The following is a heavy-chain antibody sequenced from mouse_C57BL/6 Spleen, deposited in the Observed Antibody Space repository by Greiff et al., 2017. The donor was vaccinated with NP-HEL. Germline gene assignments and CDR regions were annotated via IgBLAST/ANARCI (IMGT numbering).Heavy chain of an antibody. J-gene: IGHJ4*01. CDR1: GYTFTSYW. Sequence: VQLQQSGAELAKPGASVKLSCKASGYTFTSYWMHWVKQRPGQGLEWIGYINPSSGYTKYNQKFKDKATLTADKSSSTAYMQRSSLTYEDSAVYYCARVTTVVERGLYAMDYWGQGTSVTVSS. CDR2: INPSSGYT. V-gene: IGHV1-7*01. D-gene: IGHD1-1*01. CDR3: ARVTTVVERGLYAMDY.